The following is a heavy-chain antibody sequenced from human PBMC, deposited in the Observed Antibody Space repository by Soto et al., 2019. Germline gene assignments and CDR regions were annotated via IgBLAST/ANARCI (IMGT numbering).Heavy chain of an antibody. Sequence: SVKVSCKASGGTFSNYAFGWVRQAPGQGLEWMGEVIPMFGPPSYAQGFRGRVTITADESTSTVYMELSSLTSDDTAVYYCARDYDTGGYLDYWGQGTMVTVSS. CDR3: ARDYDTGGYLDY. J-gene: IGHJ4*02. D-gene: IGHD3-22*01. V-gene: IGHV1-69*13. CDR2: VIPMFGPP. CDR1: GGTFSNYA.